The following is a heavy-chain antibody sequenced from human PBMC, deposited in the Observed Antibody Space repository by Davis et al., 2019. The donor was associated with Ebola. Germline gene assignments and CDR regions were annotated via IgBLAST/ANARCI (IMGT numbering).Heavy chain of an antibody. Sequence: GESLKISCAASGFTVSSNYMSWVRQAPGGLEWVSVIYSGSSTYYADSVKGRFTISRDNSKNSLYLQMNSLRTEDTALYYCAKDAHLDGGLIDYWGQGTLVTVSS. CDR3: AKDAHLDGGLIDY. J-gene: IGHJ4*02. V-gene: IGHV3-53*05. CDR1: GFTVSSNY. D-gene: IGHD3-10*01. CDR2: IYSGSST.